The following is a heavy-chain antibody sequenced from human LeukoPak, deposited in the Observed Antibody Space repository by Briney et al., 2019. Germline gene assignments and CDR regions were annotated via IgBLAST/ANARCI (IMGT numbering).Heavy chain of an antibody. CDR2: INPRGGST. CDR3: ATSRGDILTGSIAFDI. CDR1: GYTFTSYY. J-gene: IGHJ3*02. Sequence: ASVKVSCKASGYTFTSYYIHWVRQAPGQGLEWMGIINPRGGSTSYAQKFQGRVTMTRDTSTSTVYMELSSLGSDDMAVYYCATSRGDILTGSIAFDIWGQGTMVTVSS. D-gene: IGHD3-9*01. V-gene: IGHV1-46*01.